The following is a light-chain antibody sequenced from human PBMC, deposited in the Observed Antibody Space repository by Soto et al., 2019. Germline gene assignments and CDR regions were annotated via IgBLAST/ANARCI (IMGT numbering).Light chain of an antibody. CDR2: DAS. J-gene: IGKJ1*01. V-gene: IGKV1-5*01. CDR3: QQYGSYSPT. CDR1: QSISSW. Sequence: DIQMTQSPSTLSASVGDRVTITCRASQSISSWLAWYQQKPGKAPKPLIYDASSLESGVPSRFSGSVSGTEFTLTISSLQPDDFATYYCQQYGSYSPTFGQGTKVDIK.